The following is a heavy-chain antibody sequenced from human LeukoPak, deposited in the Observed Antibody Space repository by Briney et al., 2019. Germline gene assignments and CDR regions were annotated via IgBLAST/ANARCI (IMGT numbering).Heavy chain of an antibody. CDR2: INSDGSST. CDR3: ARRIAAAAAPYYFNY. J-gene: IGHJ4*02. D-gene: IGHD6-13*01. V-gene: IGHV3-74*01. Sequence: GGSLRLSCAASGFTFSSYWMHWVRQAPGKGLLWVSRINSDGSSTSYADSVKGRFTISRDNAKNTLYLQMNSLRAEDTAVYYCARRIAAAAAPYYFNYWGQGTLVTVSS. CDR1: GFTFSSYW.